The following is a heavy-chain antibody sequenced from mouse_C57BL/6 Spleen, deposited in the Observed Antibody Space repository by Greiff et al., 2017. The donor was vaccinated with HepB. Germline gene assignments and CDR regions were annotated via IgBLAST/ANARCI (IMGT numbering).Heavy chain of an antibody. D-gene: IGHD3-2*02. J-gene: IGHJ4*01. CDR3: ARHEGPTAQATLYAMDY. CDR1: GYTFTEYT. Sequence: QVQLKESGAELVKPGASVKLSCKASGYTFTEYTIHWVKQRSGQGLEWIGWFYPGSGSIKYNEKFKDKATLTADNSSSTVYRELSILTSEDSAVYFCARHEGPTAQATLYAMDYWGQGTSVTVSS. CDR2: FYPGSGSI. V-gene: IGHV1-62-2*01.